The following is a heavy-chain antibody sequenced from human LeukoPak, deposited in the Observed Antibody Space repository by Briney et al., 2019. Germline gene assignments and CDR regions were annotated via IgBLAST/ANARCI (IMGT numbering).Heavy chain of an antibody. Sequence: SETLSLTCTVSGGSISSYYWSWIRQPPGKGLEWIGYNYYSGSTNYNPSLKSRVTISVDTSKNQFSLKLSSVTAADTAVHYCARVMVRGVIPWFDPWGQGTLVTVSS. CDR2: NYYSGST. CDR3: ARVMVRGVIPWFDP. V-gene: IGHV4-59*01. D-gene: IGHD3-10*01. J-gene: IGHJ5*02. CDR1: GGSISSYY.